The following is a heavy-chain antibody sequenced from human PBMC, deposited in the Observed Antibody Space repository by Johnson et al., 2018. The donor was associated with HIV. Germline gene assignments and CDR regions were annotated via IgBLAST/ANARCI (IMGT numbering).Heavy chain of an antibody. CDR3: ARDRGITIFAVTSDAFDI. V-gene: IGHV3-11*04. Sequence: QVQLVESGGGLVKPGGSLRLSCAGSGFTFSDHYMSWVRQAPGKGLEWVSGIYENGNIINYADSMKGRFTISRDNAKNTLYLQMNSLRAEDTAVYYCARDRGITIFAVTSDAFDIWGQGTMVTVS. CDR1: GFTFSDHY. D-gene: IGHD3-3*01. J-gene: IGHJ3*02. CDR2: IYENGNII.